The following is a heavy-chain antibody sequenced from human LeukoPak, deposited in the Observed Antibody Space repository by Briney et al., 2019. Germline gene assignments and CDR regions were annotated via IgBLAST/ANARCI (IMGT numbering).Heavy chain of an antibody. CDR3: ARVAGLIAARRGGWFDP. Sequence: SETLSLTCTVSGGSISSSSYYWGWIRQPPGKGLEWIGSIYYSGSTYYNPSLKSRVTISVDTSKNQFSLKLSSVTAADTAVYYCARVAGLIAARRGGWFDPWGQGTLVTVSS. J-gene: IGHJ5*02. CDR2: IYYSGST. CDR1: GGSISSSSYY. V-gene: IGHV4-39*07. D-gene: IGHD6-6*01.